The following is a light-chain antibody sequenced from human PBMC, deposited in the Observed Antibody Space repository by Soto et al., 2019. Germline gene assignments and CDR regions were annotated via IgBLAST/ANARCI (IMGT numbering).Light chain of an antibody. CDR2: GNS. Sequence: QAVVTQPPSVSVAPGQRVTISCTGSSSNIGAGYDVHWYQQLPGTAPKLLIYGNSNRPSGVPDRFSGSKSGTSASLAITGLQAEDEADYYCQSYDSSLSGSYVFGTGTKLTVL. V-gene: IGLV1-40*01. CDR3: QSYDSSLSGSYV. J-gene: IGLJ1*01. CDR1: SSNIGAGYD.